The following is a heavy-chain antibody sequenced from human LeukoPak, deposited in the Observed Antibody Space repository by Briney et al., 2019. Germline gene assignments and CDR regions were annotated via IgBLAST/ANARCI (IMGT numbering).Heavy chain of an antibody. V-gene: IGHV3-30-3*01. D-gene: IGHD1-14*01. CDR3: ARDKPLEEIGYYFDY. CDR1: GFTFSSYA. Sequence: GGSLRLSCAASGFTFSSYAMHWVRQAPGKGLEWVAVISYDGSNKYYADSVKDRFTISRDNSKNTLYLQMNSLRAEDTAVYYCARDKPLEEIGYYFDYWGQGTLVTVSS. CDR2: ISYDGSNK. J-gene: IGHJ4*02.